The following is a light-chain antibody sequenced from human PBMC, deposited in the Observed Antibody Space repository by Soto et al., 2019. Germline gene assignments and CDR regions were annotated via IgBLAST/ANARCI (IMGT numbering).Light chain of an antibody. V-gene: IGKV3-20*01. CDR1: QDIKDNY. CDR3: HQYGSSPPYT. CDR2: GSS. J-gene: IGKJ2*01. Sequence: EVVLTQSPGTLSLSPGERATLSCRASQDIKDNYLAWYQQRPGQAPRLLIYGSSDRATGIPDRFSGGGSGTDFTLTISRLEPEDLAVYYCHQYGSSPPYTFGQGTKLEI.